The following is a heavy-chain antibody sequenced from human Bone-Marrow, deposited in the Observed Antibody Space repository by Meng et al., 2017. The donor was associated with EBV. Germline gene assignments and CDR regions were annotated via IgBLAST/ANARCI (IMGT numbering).Heavy chain of an antibody. J-gene: IGHJ5*02. V-gene: IGHV4-4*02. CDR2: IYHSGST. Sequence: QVQLQESGPGLVKPSXXXXXTXXVXXGSISSSNWWSWVRQPPGKGLEWIGKIYHSGSTNYNPSLKSRVTISVDKSKNQFSLKLSSVTAADTAVYYCARRSITMVRGVDDWFDPWGQGPLVTVSS. CDR3: ARRSITMVRGVDDWFDP. CDR1: XGSISSSNW. D-gene: IGHD3-10*01.